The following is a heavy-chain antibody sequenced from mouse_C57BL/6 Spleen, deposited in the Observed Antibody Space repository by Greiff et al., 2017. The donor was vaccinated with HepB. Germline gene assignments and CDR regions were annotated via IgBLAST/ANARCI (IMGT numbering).Heavy chain of an antibody. V-gene: IGHV1-50*01. J-gene: IGHJ2*01. CDR3: ATRTAQAYYFDD. D-gene: IGHD3-2*02. CDR1: GYTFTSYW. CDR2: IDPSDSYT. Sequence: QVQLQQPGAELVKPGASVKLSCKASGYTFTSYWMQWVKQRPGQGLEWIGEIDPSDSYTNYNQKFKGKATLTVDTSSSTAYMQLSSLTSEDSAVYDCATRTAQAYYFDDWGQGTTLTVSS.